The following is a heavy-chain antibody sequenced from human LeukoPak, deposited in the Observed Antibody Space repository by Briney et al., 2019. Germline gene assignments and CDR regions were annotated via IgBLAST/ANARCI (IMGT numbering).Heavy chain of an antibody. Sequence: ASVKVSCKASGYTFTSYGISWVRQAPGQGLEWMGWISAYNGNTNYAQKLQGRVTMTTDTPTSTAYMELRSLRSDDTAVYYCATQVTVTPRGWFDPWGQGTLVTVSS. CDR2: ISAYNGNT. J-gene: IGHJ5*02. CDR3: ATQVTVTPRGWFDP. CDR1: GYTFTSYG. V-gene: IGHV1-18*01. D-gene: IGHD4-17*01.